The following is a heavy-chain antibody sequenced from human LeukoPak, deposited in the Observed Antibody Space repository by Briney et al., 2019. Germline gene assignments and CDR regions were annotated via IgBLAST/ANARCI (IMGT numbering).Heavy chain of an antibody. J-gene: IGHJ5*02. Sequence: GESLRLSCAVSGFTFTNYWMTWVRQAPGKGLQWVANINEDETEKFYVDSVVGRFTISRDNGKNFLYLQMNSLRPEDTAVYYCARSGGFFDTWGQGTLVTVSS. CDR1: GFTFTNYW. D-gene: IGHD1-26*01. CDR3: ARSGGFFDT. V-gene: IGHV3-7*01. CDR2: INEDETEK.